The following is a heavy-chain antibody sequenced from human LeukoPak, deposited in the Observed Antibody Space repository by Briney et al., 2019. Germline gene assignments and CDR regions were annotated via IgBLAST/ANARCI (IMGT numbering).Heavy chain of an antibody. D-gene: IGHD1-26*01. CDR2: INPNSGGT. CDR1: GYTFTGYY. CDR3: ARGSGSYLVHDAFDI. Sequence: ASVKVSCKASGYTFTGYYMHWVRQAPGQGLEWMGWINPNSGGTNYAQKFQGRVTMTRDTSISTAYMELSRLRSDDTAVYYCARGSGSYLVHDAFDIWGQGTMVTVSS. J-gene: IGHJ3*02. V-gene: IGHV1-2*02.